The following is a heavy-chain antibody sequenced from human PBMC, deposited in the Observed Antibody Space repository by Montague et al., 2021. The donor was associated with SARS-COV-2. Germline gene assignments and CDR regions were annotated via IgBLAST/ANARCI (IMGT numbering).Heavy chain of an antibody. J-gene: IGHJ4*02. CDR2: IYYIGST. Sequence: SETLSLTCTVSGGSINSSSYYWGWIRQPPGKGLEWIGCIYYIGSTYYNPSLKSRVTISVDTSKNQFSLKVSSVTAAATTVYYWARHGKTRIAMIVVVIGYFEYWGQGTLVTVAS. D-gene: IGHD3-22*01. CDR3: ARHGKTRIAMIVVVIGYFEY. CDR1: GGSINSSSYY. V-gene: IGHV4-39*01.